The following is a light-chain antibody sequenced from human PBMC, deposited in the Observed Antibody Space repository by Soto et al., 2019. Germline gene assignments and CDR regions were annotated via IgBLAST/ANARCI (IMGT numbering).Light chain of an antibody. CDR2: GAS. Sequence: EIVLTQSPGTLSLSPGERATLSCRASQSVSSSYLAWYQQKPGQAPRLLIYGASSRATGIPDRFSGSGSGTDVTLTISRLEPEDVAVYYCQQYGSSPLWTFGQGTKGEIK. CDR1: QSVSSSY. CDR3: QQYGSSPLWT. J-gene: IGKJ1*01. V-gene: IGKV3-20*01.